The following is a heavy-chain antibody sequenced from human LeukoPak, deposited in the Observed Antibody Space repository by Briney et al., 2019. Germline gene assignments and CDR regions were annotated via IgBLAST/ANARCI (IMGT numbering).Heavy chain of an antibody. V-gene: IGHV3-30-3*01. Sequence: GGSLRLSCAASGFTFSSYAMHWVRQAPGKGLEWVAVISYDGSNKYYADSVKGRFTISRDNSKNTLYLQMNSLRAEDAAVYYCARDTPNDYWGQGTLVTVSS. D-gene: IGHD2-15*01. CDR2: ISYDGSNK. CDR3: ARDTPNDY. CDR1: GFTFSSYA. J-gene: IGHJ4*02.